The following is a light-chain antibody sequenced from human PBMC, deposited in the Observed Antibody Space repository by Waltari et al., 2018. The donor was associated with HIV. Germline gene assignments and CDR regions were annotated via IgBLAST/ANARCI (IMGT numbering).Light chain of an antibody. J-gene: IGLJ2*01. V-gene: IGLV2-14*01. CDR3: SSYTSRTTLVV. CDR2: EVS. CDR1: SSDVGDYNY. Sequence: QSALTQPASVSGSPGQSITISCTGTSSDVGDYNYVSWYQQHPGKAPKLMIYEVSNRPSGVSNRFFGSKSGNTASLTISGLQAEDEADYYCSSYTSRTTLVVFGGGTKLTVL.